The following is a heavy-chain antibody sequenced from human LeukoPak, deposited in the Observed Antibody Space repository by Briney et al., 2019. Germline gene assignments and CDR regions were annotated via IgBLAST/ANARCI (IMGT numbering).Heavy chain of an antibody. J-gene: IGHJ4*02. CDR3: ARDGGLAYCGGRGGCYWSPFDY. Sequence: GGSLRLSCAASGFTFSSYAMHWVRQAPGKGLEWVAVISYDGSNKYYADSVKGRFTISRDNSKNTLYLQMNSLRAEDTAVYYCARDGGLAYCGGRGGCYWSPFDYWGQGTLVTVSS. V-gene: IGHV3-30-3*01. CDR2: ISYDGSNK. D-gene: IGHD2-21*02. CDR1: GFTFSSYA.